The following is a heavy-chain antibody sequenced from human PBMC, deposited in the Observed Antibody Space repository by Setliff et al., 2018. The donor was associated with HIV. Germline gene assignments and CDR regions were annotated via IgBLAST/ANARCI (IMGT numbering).Heavy chain of an antibody. D-gene: IGHD1-26*01. Sequence: SVKVSCTSSGGTFSSNAISWVRQAPGHGLEWIGGIIPILGTTHYSQKFQDRVTITRDESTRTAYLEVNNLGSGDTAIYYCARDRGGSYADACDVWGQGTMVTVSS. CDR2: IIPILGTT. J-gene: IGHJ3*01. CDR3: ARDRGGSYADACDV. CDR1: GGTFSSNA. V-gene: IGHV1-69*05.